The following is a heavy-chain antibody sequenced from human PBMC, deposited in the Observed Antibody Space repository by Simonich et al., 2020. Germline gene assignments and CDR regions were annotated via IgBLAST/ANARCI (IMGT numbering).Heavy chain of an antibody. CDR3: ARASRGTWWYYYFDY. CDR2: NSDYNGNT. CDR1: GYTFTSYG. D-gene: IGHD2-15*01. Sequence: QVQLVQSGAEVKKPGASVKVSCKASGYTFTSYGISWVRQAPGQGLEWMGWNSDYNGNTNYAQKLQGRATMTTDTSTSTAYMERRSLRSDDTAVYYCARASRGTWWYYYFDYWGQGTLVTVSS. J-gene: IGHJ4*02. V-gene: IGHV1-18*01.